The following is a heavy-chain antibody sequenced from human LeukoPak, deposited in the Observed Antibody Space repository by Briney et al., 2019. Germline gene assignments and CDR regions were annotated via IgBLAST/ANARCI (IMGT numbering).Heavy chain of an antibody. J-gene: IGHJ4*02. D-gene: IGHD3-22*01. V-gene: IGHV4-61*01. CDR2: IFYTGST. CDR3: ARGGGSGYYPGDY. Sequence: SETLSLTCTVSGGSISSGSYYWSWIRQPPGKGLEWIGYIFYTGSTKSNPSLNSRVTISVDTSKNQFSLRLSSVTAADTAVYYCARGGGSGYYPGDYWGQGTLVTVSS. CDR1: GGSISSGSYY.